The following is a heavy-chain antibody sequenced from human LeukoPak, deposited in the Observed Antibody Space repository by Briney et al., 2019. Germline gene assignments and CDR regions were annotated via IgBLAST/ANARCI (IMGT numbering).Heavy chain of an antibody. Sequence: GSLRLSYAASGFTFSNYWMTWIRQPPGKGLEWIGEINHSGSTNYNPSLKSRVTMSVDTSKNQFSLKLNSVTAADTAVYYCASPPRYSTSGLDYWGQGTLVTVSS. J-gene: IGHJ4*02. D-gene: IGHD6-13*01. CDR2: INHSGST. CDR1: GFTFSNYW. CDR3: ASPPRYSTSGLDY. V-gene: IGHV4-34*01.